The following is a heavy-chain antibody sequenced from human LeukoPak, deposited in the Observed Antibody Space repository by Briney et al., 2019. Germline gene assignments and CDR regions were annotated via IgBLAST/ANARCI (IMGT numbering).Heavy chain of an antibody. V-gene: IGHV3-23*01. CDR1: GFTFSSYA. D-gene: IGHD4-11*01. CDR3: AKDRIYSNYFDY. J-gene: IGHJ4*02. Sequence: GGSLRLSCAASGFTFSSYAMSWFRQAPGKGLEWVSAISGSGGSTYYADSVKGRFTISRDNSKNTLYLQMNSLRAEDTAVYYCAKDRIYSNYFDYWGQGTLVTVSS. CDR2: ISGSGGST.